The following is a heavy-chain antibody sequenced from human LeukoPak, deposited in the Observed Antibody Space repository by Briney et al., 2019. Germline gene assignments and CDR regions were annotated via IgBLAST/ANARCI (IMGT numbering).Heavy chain of an antibody. CDR3: LALSEYFQH. V-gene: IGHV4-39*07. CDR1: GGSISSSSYY. CDR2: IYYSGST. D-gene: IGHD2-15*01. J-gene: IGHJ1*01. Sequence: PSETLSLTCTVSGGSISSSSYYWGWIRQPPGKGLEWIGSIYYSGSTYYNPSLKSRVTISVDTSKNQFSLKLSSVTAADTAVYYCLALSEYFQHWGQGTLVTVSS.